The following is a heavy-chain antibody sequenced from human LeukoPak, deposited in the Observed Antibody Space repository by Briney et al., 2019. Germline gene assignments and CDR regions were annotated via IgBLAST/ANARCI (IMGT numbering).Heavy chain of an antibody. J-gene: IGHJ3*02. D-gene: IGHD3-22*01. Sequence: PSETLSLTCTVSGGSISSSSYYWGWIRQPPGKGLEWIGSIYYNGSTYYNPSLKSRVTISVDTSKNQFSLKLSSVTAADTAVYYCARHGSTMIVADAFDIWGQGTMVTVSS. CDR1: GGSISSSSYY. CDR3: ARHGSTMIVADAFDI. V-gene: IGHV4-39*01. CDR2: IYYNGST.